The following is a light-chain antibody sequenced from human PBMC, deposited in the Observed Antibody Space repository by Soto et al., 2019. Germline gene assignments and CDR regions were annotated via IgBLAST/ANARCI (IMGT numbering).Light chain of an antibody. CDR3: QQYADSLWT. J-gene: IGKJ1*01. V-gene: IGKV3-20*01. CDR2: GAS. CDR1: QSINSIS. Sequence: EIVLTQSPGTLSLSPGERATLSCRASQSINSISLNWYQQKPGQAPRLLLYGASSRATGIADRFSGSGSGTDFTLTISRLEPVDVAVYYCQQYADSLWTFGQGTKVDIK.